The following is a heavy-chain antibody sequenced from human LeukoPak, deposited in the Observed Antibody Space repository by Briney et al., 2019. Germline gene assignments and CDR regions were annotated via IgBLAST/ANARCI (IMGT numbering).Heavy chain of an antibody. Sequence: SETLSLTCTVSGGSISNSNYYWGWIRQPPGKGLEWIGSIYYSGSTYYNPSLKSRVTISVDTSKNQFSLKLSSVTAADTAVYYCARAQLVRRYYYYYYMDVWGKGTTVTISS. V-gene: IGHV4-39*07. CDR2: IYYSGST. CDR1: GGSISNSNYY. D-gene: IGHD6-13*01. J-gene: IGHJ6*03. CDR3: ARAQLVRRYYYYYYMDV.